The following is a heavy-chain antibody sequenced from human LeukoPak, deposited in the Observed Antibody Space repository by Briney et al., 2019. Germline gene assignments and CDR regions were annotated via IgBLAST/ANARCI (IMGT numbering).Heavy chain of an antibody. V-gene: IGHV1-3*04. CDR2: INTGNGNT. J-gene: IGHJ4*02. Sequence: GASVKVSCKASGYTFSSYVMHWVRQAPGQRLEWMGWINTGNGNTQYSQIFQGRVTITRDTSATTAYMELSSLRSEDTAVYYCARGGVCSSTSCLNFDYWGQGTLVTVSS. D-gene: IGHD2-2*01. CDR3: ARGGVCSSTSCLNFDY. CDR1: GYTFSSYV.